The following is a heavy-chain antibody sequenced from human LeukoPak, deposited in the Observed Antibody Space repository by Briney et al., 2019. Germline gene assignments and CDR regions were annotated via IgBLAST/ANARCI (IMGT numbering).Heavy chain of an antibody. CDR3: ARTIVALLTTYYMDV. CDR2: IIPIFGTA. V-gene: IGHV1-69*05. CDR1: GGTFSSYA. Sequence: GASVKVSCKASGGTFSSYAISWVRQAPGQGLEWMGGIIPIFGTANYAQKFQGRVTITTDESTSTAYMELSSLRSEDTAVYYCARTIVALLTTYYMDVWGKGTTVTVSS. D-gene: IGHD4/OR15-4a*01. J-gene: IGHJ6*03.